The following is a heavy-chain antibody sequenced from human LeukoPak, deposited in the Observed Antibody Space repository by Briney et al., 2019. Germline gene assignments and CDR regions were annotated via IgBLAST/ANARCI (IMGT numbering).Heavy chain of an antibody. CDR2: IYYSGST. J-gene: IGHJ4*02. D-gene: IGHD3-16*01. CDR1: GGSISSYY. Sequence: SETLSLTCTVSGGSISSYYWSWIRQPPGKGLEWIGYIYYSGSTNYNPSLKSRVTISVDTSKNQFSLKLSSVTAADTAVYYCASSTPKGLNYWGQGTLVTVSS. CDR3: ASSTPKGLNY. V-gene: IGHV4-59*01.